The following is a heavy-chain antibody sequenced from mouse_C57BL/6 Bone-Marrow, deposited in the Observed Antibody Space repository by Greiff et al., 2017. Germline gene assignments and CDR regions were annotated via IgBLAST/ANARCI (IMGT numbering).Heavy chain of an antibody. CDR2: IDPENGDT. V-gene: IGHV14-4*01. CDR1: GFNIKDDY. D-gene: IGHD1-1*01. J-gene: IGHJ2*01. Sequence: VHVKQSGAELVRPGASVKLSCTASGFNIKDDYMHWVKQRPEQGLEWIGWIDPENGDTEYASKFQGKATITADTSSNTAYLQLSSLTSEDTAVYYCTTGYYGSSYSYWGQGTTLTGSS. CDR3: TTGYYGSSYSY.